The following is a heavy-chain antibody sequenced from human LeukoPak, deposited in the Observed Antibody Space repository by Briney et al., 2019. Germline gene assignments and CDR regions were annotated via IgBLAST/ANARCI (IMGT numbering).Heavy chain of an antibody. CDR3: ARDEATGYSSGWN. CDR1: GFTFSSYW. V-gene: IGHV3-7*01. Sequence: GGSLRLSCAASGFTFSSYWMSWVRQAPGKGLQWVANIKPDRSEKYYVDSVKGRFTISRDNAKHSLYLQINSLRAEDTAVYYCARDEATGYSSGWNWGQGTLVTVSS. J-gene: IGHJ4*02. CDR2: IKPDRSEK. D-gene: IGHD6-19*01.